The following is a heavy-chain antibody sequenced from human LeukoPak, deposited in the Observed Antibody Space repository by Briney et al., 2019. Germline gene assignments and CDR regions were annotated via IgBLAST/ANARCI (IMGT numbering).Heavy chain of an antibody. D-gene: IGHD6-19*01. CDR1: GGSISSGGYY. Sequence: PSETLSLTCTVSGGSISSGGYYWGWIRQPPGKGLEWIGSIYYSGSTYYNPSLKSRVTISVDTSKNQFSLKLSSVTAADTAVYYCAGGHYSSGWYGGYWGQGTLVTVSS. J-gene: IGHJ4*02. CDR3: AGGHYSSGWYGGY. CDR2: IYYSGST. V-gene: IGHV4-39*01.